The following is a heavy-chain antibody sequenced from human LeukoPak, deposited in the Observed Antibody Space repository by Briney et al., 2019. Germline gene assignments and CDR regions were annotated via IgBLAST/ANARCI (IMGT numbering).Heavy chain of an antibody. CDR1: GYTFTSYY. J-gene: IGHJ4*02. CDR2: INPSGGST. CDR3: AREDVVPAATFDY. Sequence: GASVKVSSTASGYTFTSYYMHWVRQAPGPGLEWMGIINPSGGSTSYAQKFQGRVTMTRDMSTSTVYMELSSLRSEDTAVYYCAREDVVPAATFDYWGQGTLVTVSS. D-gene: IGHD2-2*01. V-gene: IGHV1-46*01.